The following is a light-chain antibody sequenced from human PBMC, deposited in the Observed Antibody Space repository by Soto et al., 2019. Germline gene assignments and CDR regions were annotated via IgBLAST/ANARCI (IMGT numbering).Light chain of an antibody. CDR3: SSYTRSSTVL. V-gene: IGLV2-14*01. CDR2: DVD. Sequence: QSALTQPASVSGSPGQSITISCTGTSSDVGTYNSVSWYQQHPGKAPKLMIYDVDIRPSGVSNRFSGSKSGNTASLTISGLQAEDEAEYYCSSYTRSSTVLFGGGTKVTVL. CDR1: SSDVGTYNS. J-gene: IGLJ2*01.